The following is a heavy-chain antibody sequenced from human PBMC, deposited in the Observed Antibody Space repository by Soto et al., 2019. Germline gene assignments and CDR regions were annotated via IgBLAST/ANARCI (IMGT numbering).Heavy chain of an antibody. V-gene: IGHV3-23*01. CDR2: IRGSGDDT. CDR3: TKGYWGSTHWSPADH. J-gene: IGHJ4*01. Sequence: EVHLLESGGGLVEPGGSLRLSCAASGFIFSNYGMSWVRQAPGKGLEWVSAIRGSGDDTYYADSVRGRFTISRDNSNSTLYMEMNSLRVEATAVYFCTKGYWGSTHWSPADHWGQGTLITVSS. D-gene: IGHD1-1*01. CDR1: GFIFSNYG.